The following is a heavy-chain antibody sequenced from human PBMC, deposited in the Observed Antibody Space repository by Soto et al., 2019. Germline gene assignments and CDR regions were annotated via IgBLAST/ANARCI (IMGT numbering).Heavy chain of an antibody. D-gene: IGHD2-15*01. Sequence: PSETLSLTCTVSGGSISSYYWSWIRQPPGKGLEWFGYIYYSGSTNYNPSLKSRVTISVDTSKNQFSLKLSSVTAADTAVYYCARDSCSGGSCYSGNYYYGMDVWGQGTTVTVSS. CDR3: ARDSCSGGSCYSGNYYYGMDV. J-gene: IGHJ6*02. CDR2: IYYSGST. CDR1: GGSISSYY. V-gene: IGHV4-59*01.